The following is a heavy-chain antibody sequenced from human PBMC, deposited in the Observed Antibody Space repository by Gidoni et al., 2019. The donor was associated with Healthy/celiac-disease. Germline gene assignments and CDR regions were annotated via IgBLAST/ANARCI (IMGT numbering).Heavy chain of an antibody. V-gene: IGHV3-11*01. CDR1: GFTFSDYY. D-gene: IGHD3-10*01. J-gene: IGHJ4*02. Sequence: QVQLVESGGGLVKPGRSLRLSFAASGFTFSDYYMSWIRQAPGKGLEWVSYISSSGRTIYYADSVKGRFTISRDNAKNSLYLQMNSLRAEDTAVYYCARDWRSGPNFDYWGQGTLVTVSS. CDR3: ARDWRSGPNFDY. CDR2: ISSSGRTI.